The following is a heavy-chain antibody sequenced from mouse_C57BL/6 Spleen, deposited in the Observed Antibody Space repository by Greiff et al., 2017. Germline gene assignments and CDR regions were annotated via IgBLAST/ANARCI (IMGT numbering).Heavy chain of an antibody. J-gene: IGHJ1*03. CDR1: GYAFSSSW. V-gene: IGHV1-82*01. CDR3: ARSPYDGYYGWYFDV. CDR2: IYPGDGDT. Sequence: VMLVESGPELVKPGASVKISCKASGYAFSSSWMNWVKQRPGKGLEWIGRIYPGDGDTNYNGKCKGKATLTADKSSSTAYMQHSSLTSEDSAVYVCARSPYDGYYGWYFDVWGTGTTVTVSA. D-gene: IGHD2-3*01.